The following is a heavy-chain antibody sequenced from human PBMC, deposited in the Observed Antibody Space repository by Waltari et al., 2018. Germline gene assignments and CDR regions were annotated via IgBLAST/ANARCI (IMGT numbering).Heavy chain of an antibody. D-gene: IGHD5-12*01. J-gene: IGHJ3*02. CDR2: SYTSGST. Sequence: QVQLQESGPGLVKPSQTLSLTCTVSGGSISSGSYYWSWIRQHAGKGLEWIGRSYTSGSTNYNPSLKSRVTISVDTSKNQFSLKLSSVTAADTAVYYCARGGLEMATEDAFDIWGQGTMVTVSS. CDR1: GGSISSGSYY. CDR3: ARGGLEMATEDAFDI. V-gene: IGHV4-61*02.